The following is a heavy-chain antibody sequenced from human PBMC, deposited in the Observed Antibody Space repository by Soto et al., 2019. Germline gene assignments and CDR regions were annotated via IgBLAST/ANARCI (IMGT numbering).Heavy chain of an antibody. D-gene: IGHD3-3*01. V-gene: IGHV4-59*01. CDR3: ARDGGSITIFGVVRSYYYYGMDV. CDR1: GGSISSYY. CDR2: IYYSGST. J-gene: IGHJ6*02. Sequence: SETLSLTCTVSGGSISSYYWSWIRQPPGKGLEWIGYIYYSGSTNYNPSLKSRVTISVDTSKNQFSLKLSSVTAADTAVYYCARDGGSITIFGVVRSYYYYGMDVWGQGTTVT.